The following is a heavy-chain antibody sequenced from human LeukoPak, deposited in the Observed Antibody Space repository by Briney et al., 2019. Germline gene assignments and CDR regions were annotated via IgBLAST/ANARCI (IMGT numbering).Heavy chain of an antibody. V-gene: IGHV3-23*01. CDR1: GFTFSSYA. CDR3: AREGSYGGNSYYFDY. CDR2: ISGSGGST. J-gene: IGHJ4*02. Sequence: GGSLRLSCAASGFTFSSYAMSWVRQAPGKGLEWVSAISGSGGSTYYADSVKGRFTISRDNSKNTLYLQMNSLRAEDMAVYYCAREGSYGGNSYYFDYWGQGTLVTVSS. D-gene: IGHD4-23*01.